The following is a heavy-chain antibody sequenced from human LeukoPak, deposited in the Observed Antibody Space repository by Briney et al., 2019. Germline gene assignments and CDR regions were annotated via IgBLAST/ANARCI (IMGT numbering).Heavy chain of an antibody. J-gene: IGHJ4*02. CDR3: AKDGLWIDHGTFDY. CDR2: ISGSGDST. D-gene: IGHD2-2*03. Sequence: GGSLRLSCTASGLSFSSYNMNWVRQAPGKGLEWVSGISGSGDSTYYADSVKGRFTISRDNSERTLYLQMNSLRAEDTAIYYCAKDGLWIDHGTFDYWGQGTLVTVSS. CDR1: GLSFSSYN. V-gene: IGHV3-23*01.